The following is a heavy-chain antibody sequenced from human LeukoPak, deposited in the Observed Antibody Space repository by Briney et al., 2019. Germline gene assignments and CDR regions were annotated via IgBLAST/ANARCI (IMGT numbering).Heavy chain of an antibody. CDR3: ARAAAVAFSGSVDY. D-gene: IGHD1-26*01. V-gene: IGHV1-8*01. CDR1: GYTFTSYD. J-gene: IGHJ4*02. CDR2: MNPNSGNT. Sequence: ASVKVSCKASGYTFTSYDINWVRQATGQGLEWMGWMNPNSGNTGYAQKFQGRVTMTRDTSTSTVYMELSSLRSEDTAVYYCARAAAVAFSGSVDYWGQGTLVTVSS.